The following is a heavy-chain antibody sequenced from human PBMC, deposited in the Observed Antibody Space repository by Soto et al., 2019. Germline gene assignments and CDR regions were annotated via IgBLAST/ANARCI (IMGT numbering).Heavy chain of an antibody. CDR2: INHSGST. Sequence: SETLSLTCAVYGGSFSGYYWSWIRQPPGKGLEWIGEINHSGSTNYNPSLKSRVTISVDTSKNQFSLKLSSVTAADTAVYYCARGKSSVVVVPAAISGYYYYGMDVWGQGTTVTVSS. V-gene: IGHV4-34*01. CDR3: ARGKSSVVVVPAAISGYYYYGMDV. CDR1: GGSFSGYY. J-gene: IGHJ6*02. D-gene: IGHD2-2*02.